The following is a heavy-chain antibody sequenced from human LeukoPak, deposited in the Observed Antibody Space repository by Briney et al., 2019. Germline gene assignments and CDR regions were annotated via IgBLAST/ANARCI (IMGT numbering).Heavy chain of an antibody. V-gene: IGHV3-64*01. CDR3: ARESYSSGYPWGPFDY. CDR2: ISSNGGST. CDR1: GFTFSSYA. J-gene: IGHJ4*02. D-gene: IGHD5-12*01. Sequence: GRSLRLSCAASGFTFSSYAMHWVRQAPGKGLEYVSAISSNGGSTYYANSVKGRFTISRDNSKNTLYLQMGSLRAEDMAVYYCARESYSSGYPWGPFDYWGQGTLVTVSS.